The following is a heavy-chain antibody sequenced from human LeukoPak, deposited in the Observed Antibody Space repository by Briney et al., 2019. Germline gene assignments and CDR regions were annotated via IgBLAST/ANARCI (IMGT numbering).Heavy chain of an antibody. CDR1: NGSISGYY. J-gene: IGHJ6*03. CDR2: IFHSGST. V-gene: IGHV4-59*01. CDR3: ARSRATLSFYYMDV. D-gene: IGHD1-26*01. Sequence: PSETLSLTCTVSNGSISGYYWSWIRQPPGKGLEWIGYIFHSGSTNYNPSLKSRVTISVDTSKTQFSLRLRPVTAADTAVYYCARSRATLSFYYMDVWGKGTTVTVSS.